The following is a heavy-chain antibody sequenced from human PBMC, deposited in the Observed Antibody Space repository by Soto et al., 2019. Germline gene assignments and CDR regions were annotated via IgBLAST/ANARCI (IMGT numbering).Heavy chain of an antibody. J-gene: IGHJ4*02. Sequence: SETLSLTCAVSGEYISNGYYWAWIRQPPGKWLEWIGSIFHSGTTYYNPSIKSRVTIAVDTSKNQFSLKLSSVTAADTALYYCARGWYYFDVWGQGSLVTVSS. V-gene: IGHV4-38-2*01. CDR3: ARGWYYFDV. CDR1: GEYISNGYY. D-gene: IGHD2-15*01. CDR2: IFHSGTT.